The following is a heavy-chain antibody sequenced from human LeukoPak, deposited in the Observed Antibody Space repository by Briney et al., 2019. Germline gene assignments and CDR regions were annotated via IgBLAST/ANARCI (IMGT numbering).Heavy chain of an antibody. J-gene: IGHJ4*02. D-gene: IGHD1-1*01. CDR2: ISGSGGST. Sequence: GGSLRLSCAASGFTFSSYAMSWVRQAPGKGLEWVSAISGSGGSTYYADSVKGRFTISRDNSKNTLYLQMNSLRAEDTAVYYCANARTGTLANFDYWGQGTLVTVSS. V-gene: IGHV3-23*01. CDR1: GFTFSSYA. CDR3: ANARTGTLANFDY.